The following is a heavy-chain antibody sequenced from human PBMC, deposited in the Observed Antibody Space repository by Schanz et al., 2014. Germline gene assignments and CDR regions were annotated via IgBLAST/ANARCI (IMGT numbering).Heavy chain of an antibody. V-gene: IGHV3-48*01. CDR2: IRSSSTPI. D-gene: IGHD3-3*01. CDR3: VRDSFFAFDY. CDR1: GFTFSDYS. Sequence: EVQLVESGGGWVQPGGSLRLSCAASGFTFSDYSMNWVRQAPGKGLEWVSYIRSSSTPIYYADSVKGLFTMSRDNAKNSVFLQMNSLRAEDTAVEYCVRDSFFAFDYWGQGTLVTVSS. J-gene: IGHJ4*02.